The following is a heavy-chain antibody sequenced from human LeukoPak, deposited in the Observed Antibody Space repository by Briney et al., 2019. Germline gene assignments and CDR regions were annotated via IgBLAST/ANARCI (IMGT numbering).Heavy chain of an antibody. CDR2: IYHSGST. V-gene: IGHV4-38-2*01. CDR1: GYSISSGYY. D-gene: IGHD5-24*01. J-gene: IGHJ4*02. Sequence: PSETLSLTCAVSGYSISSGYYWGWIRQPPGKGLEWIGSIYHSGSTYYNPSLKSRVTISVDTSKNQFSLKLSSVTAADTAVYYCAADGYNHYFDYWGQGTLVTVSS. CDR3: AADGYNHYFDY.